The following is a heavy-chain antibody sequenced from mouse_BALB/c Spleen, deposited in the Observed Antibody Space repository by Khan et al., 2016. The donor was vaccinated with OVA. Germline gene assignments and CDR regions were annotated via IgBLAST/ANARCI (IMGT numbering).Heavy chain of an antibody. CDR3: YPVGTYYVSFAY. J-gene: IGHJ3*01. Sequence: VQLKQSGPEVVKPGASVKMSCKASGYTFTSYVMHWVKQKPGLGLEWIGYIYPFNDDTKYNEKFKGQATLTSDRSSSTAYMELSSLTSEDSAVYYFYPVGTYYVSFAYWGQGTLVTVSA. CDR2: IYPFNDDT. CDR1: GYTFTSYV. D-gene: IGHD1-1*01. V-gene: IGHV1S136*01.